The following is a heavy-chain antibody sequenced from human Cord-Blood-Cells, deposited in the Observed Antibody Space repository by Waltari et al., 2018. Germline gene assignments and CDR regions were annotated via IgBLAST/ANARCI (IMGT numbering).Heavy chain of an antibody. CDR2: ISSSSSYI. J-gene: IGHJ6*03. D-gene: IGHD3-3*01. V-gene: IGHV3-21*01. CDR3: ARYDVWSGYYPYYYYYYMDV. CDR1: GFTFSRYS. Sequence: EVQLVESGGGLVKPGGSLRLSCSASGFTFSRYSMNWVRQAPGKGLQWVSSISSSSSYIYYADSVKGRFTISRDNAKNSLYLQMNSLRAEDTAVYYCARYDVWSGYYPYYYYYYMDVWGKGTTVTVSS.